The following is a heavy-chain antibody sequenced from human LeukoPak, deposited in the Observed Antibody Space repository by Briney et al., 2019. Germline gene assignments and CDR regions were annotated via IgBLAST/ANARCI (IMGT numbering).Heavy chain of an antibody. J-gene: IGHJ3*02. V-gene: IGHV4-59*08. CDR2: IHYTGTT. D-gene: IGHD1-26*01. Sequence: SETLSLTCIVSGGSINSHYWSWISQPPGKGLEWIGDIHYTGTTKYNPSVKSRVTISIDTSKNQFSLELSSVTATDTAVYFCATNRVGTYDRPFDIWGQGTMVTVSS. CDR3: ATNRVGTYDRPFDI. CDR1: GGSINSHY.